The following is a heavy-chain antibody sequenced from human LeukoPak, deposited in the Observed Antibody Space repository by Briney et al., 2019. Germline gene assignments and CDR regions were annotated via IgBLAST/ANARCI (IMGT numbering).Heavy chain of an antibody. Sequence: PSETLSLTCTVSGGSISSYYWSWIRQPAGKGLEWIGRIYASGSTNYNPFLQGRVTMSVDTSRGQFFLMVHSVTAADTAVYYCARGVVGATAFAYWGQGTVVTASS. CDR3: ARGVVGATAFAY. CDR1: GGSISSYY. J-gene: IGHJ4*02. CDR2: IYASGST. D-gene: IGHD1-26*01. V-gene: IGHV4-4*07.